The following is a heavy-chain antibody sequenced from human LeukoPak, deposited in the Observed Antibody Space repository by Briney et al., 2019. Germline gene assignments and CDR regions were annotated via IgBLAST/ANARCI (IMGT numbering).Heavy chain of an antibody. CDR2: VGGNGRSP. CDR3: VKTKFYDNSGYTYFDY. D-gene: IGHD3-22*01. Sequence: GGSLRLSCAASGFTFSDHWMHWVRQAPGRGLVWVSRVGGNGRSPAYADSVKGRFTISRGNARNTLYLQMDSLGAEDTAVYYCVKTKFYDNSGYTYFDYWGQGTLVTVSS. CDR1: GFTFSDHW. V-gene: IGHV3-74*01. J-gene: IGHJ4*02.